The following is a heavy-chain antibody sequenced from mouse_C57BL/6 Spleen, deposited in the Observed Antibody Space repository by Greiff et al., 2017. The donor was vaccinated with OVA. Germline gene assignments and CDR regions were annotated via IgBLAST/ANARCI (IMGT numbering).Heavy chain of an antibody. D-gene: IGHD2-5*01. CDR3: ARGAYYSKYGAD. J-gene: IGHJ3*01. CDR1: GYTFTSYW. Sequence: QVQLQQPGAELVKPGSSVKLSCKASGYTFTSYWMHWVKQRPIQGLEWIGNIDPSDSETHYNQKFKGPATLTVDTSSRTAYMQLSSLTSEDSEVEYCARGAYYSKYGADWGQGTPVTVSA. CDR2: IDPSDSET. V-gene: IGHV1-52*01.